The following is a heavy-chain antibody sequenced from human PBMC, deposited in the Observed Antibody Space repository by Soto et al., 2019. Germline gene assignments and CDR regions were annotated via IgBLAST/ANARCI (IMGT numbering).Heavy chain of an antibody. CDR2: IYYSGST. D-gene: IGHD3-9*01. Sequence: PSETLSLTCTVSGGSISSSSYYRVWIRQPPGKGLEWIGSIYYSGSTYYNPSLKSRVTISVDTSKNQFSLKLSSVTAADTAVYYCARHDWAKPFDYWGQGTLVTVPS. CDR3: ARHDWAKPFDY. J-gene: IGHJ4*02. CDR1: GGSISSSSYY. V-gene: IGHV4-39*01.